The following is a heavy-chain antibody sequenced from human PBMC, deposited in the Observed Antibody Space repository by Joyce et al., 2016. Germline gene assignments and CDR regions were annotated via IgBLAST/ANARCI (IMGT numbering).Heavy chain of an antibody. CDR2: VNDRGRT. J-gene: IGHJ1*01. CDR3: ARARRGSMLARGEMGEYLQH. Sequence: QVQLQAWGAGLLKPSETLSLTCLVYGGSLSGYCWSWIRQAPGMGLEGNGVVNDRGRTNYNRSLKSRATTSMDTSKNQFSLRLTAGTAADTAVYFCARARRGSMLARGEMGEYLQHWGRGTVVSVSS. D-gene: IGHD3-10*01. V-gene: IGHV4-34*01. CDR1: GGSLSGYC.